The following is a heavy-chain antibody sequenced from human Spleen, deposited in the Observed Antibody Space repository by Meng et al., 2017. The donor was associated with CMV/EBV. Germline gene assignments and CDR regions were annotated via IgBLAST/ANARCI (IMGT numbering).Heavy chain of an antibody. J-gene: IGHJ6*02. D-gene: IGHD6-13*01. CDR1: GGSFSGYY. Sequence: SETLSLTCAVYGGSFSGYYWSWIRQPPGKGLEWIGEINHSGGTNYNPSLKSRVTISVDTSKNQFSLKLSSVTAADTAVYYCARGRMGSSWYLGLVDYYYGMDVWGQGTTVTVSS. CDR3: ARGRMGSSWYLGLVDYYYGMDV. V-gene: IGHV4-34*01. CDR2: INHSGGT.